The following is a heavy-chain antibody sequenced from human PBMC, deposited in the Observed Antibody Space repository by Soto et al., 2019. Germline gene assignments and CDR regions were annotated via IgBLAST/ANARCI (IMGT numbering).Heavy chain of an antibody. D-gene: IGHD6-19*01. CDR3: ARGRVEDSSGWATYFDY. Sequence: GGSLRLSCAASGFTFSGYSMFWVRQAPGKGLEYVSAINTNGVNTFYAKSVKGRFTISRDNSKNTMYLQMGSLRAEDMAVYYCARGRVEDSSGWATYFDYWGQGTLVTGLL. CDR2: INTNGVNT. J-gene: IGHJ4*02. V-gene: IGHV3-64*01. CDR1: GFTFSGYS.